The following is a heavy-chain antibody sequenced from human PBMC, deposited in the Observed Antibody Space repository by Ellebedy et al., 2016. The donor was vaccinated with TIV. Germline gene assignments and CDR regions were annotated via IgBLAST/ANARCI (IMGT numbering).Heavy chain of an antibody. V-gene: IGHV4-59*08. D-gene: IGHD5-24*01. Sequence: MPSETLSLTCTVSGGSINGLFWSWIRQPPGKGLEWIGYIYYGGSATYNPSLKSRVAISVDTSKNQFSLKLSSVTAADTAVYFCARYRNGYEYFDHWGRGTLVTVSS. CDR2: IYYGGSA. CDR3: ARYRNGYEYFDH. CDR1: GGSINGLF. J-gene: IGHJ4*02.